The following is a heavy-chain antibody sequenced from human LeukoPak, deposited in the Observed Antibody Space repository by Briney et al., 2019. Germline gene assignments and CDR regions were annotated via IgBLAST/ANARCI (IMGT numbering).Heavy chain of an antibody. Sequence: SETLSLTCTISGGSISSSSYYWGWIRQPPGKGLEWIGSIYYSGSTYYNPSLKSRVTISVDTSKNQFSLKLSSVTAADTAVYYCASTFPNRKDAFDIWGQGTMVTASS. D-gene: IGHD2/OR15-2a*01. CDR2: IYYSGST. CDR3: ASTFPNRKDAFDI. J-gene: IGHJ3*02. V-gene: IGHV4-39*07. CDR1: GGSISSSSYY.